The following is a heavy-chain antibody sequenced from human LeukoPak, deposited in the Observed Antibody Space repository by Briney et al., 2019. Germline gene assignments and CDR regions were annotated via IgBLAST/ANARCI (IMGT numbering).Heavy chain of an antibody. CDR2: ISYDGSNK. V-gene: IGHV3-30*04. CDR1: GFTFSSYA. D-gene: IGHD6-19*01. Sequence: GGSLRLSCAASGFTFSSYAMHWVRQAPGKGLEWVAVISYDGSNKYYADSVKGRFTISRDNSKNTLYLQMNSLRAEDTAVYYCARDLTPLGGYSSGWFHFDYWGQGTLSPSPQ. CDR3: ARDLTPLGGYSSGWFHFDY. J-gene: IGHJ4*02.